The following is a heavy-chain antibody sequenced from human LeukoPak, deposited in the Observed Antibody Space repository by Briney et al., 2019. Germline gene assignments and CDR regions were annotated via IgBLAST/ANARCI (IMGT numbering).Heavy chain of an antibody. CDR3: GKGRERLGVDTIDY. J-gene: IGHJ4*02. Sequence: SGGSLRLSCAASGFTFMNHASTWVRQAPGKGLEWVSSISDSGRNTYYADSVKGRFTISRDNSRNTAYLQMNSLRAEDTAVYYCGKGRERLGVDTIDYWGQGTLVTVSS. V-gene: IGHV3-23*01. CDR2: ISDSGRNT. D-gene: IGHD3-3*01. CDR1: GFTFMNHA.